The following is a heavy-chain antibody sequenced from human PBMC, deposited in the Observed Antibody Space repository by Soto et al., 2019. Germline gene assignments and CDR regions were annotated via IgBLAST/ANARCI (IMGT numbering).Heavy chain of an antibody. Sequence: PGGSLRLSCAASGFSFSSYWMSWVRQAPGKGLEWVANIKQDGSEKYYVDSVKGRFTISRDNAKNSLYLQMNSLRAEDTAVYYCARVAGEYYDFWSGYYSAWGKGTLVTVAS. CDR3: ARVAGEYYDFWSGYYSA. J-gene: IGHJ4*02. CDR2: IKQDGSEK. CDR1: GFSFSSYW. D-gene: IGHD3-3*01. V-gene: IGHV3-7*01.